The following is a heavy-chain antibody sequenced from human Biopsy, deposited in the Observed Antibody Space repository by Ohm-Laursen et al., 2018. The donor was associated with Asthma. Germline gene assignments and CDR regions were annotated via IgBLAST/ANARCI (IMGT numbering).Heavy chain of an antibody. CDR3: ARHDHRWDTYADF. J-gene: IGHJ4*02. CDR1: GASITSSAYY. Sequence: SDTLSLTCPVSGASITSSAYYWGWIRQPPGKGLEWIGSMYYGETTYYSPSLKSRVPISVNTSKTHFSLILSSVTAADTAVYYCARHDHRWDTYADFWGQGTLVTVSS. D-gene: IGHD2-2*01. CDR2: MYYGETT. V-gene: IGHV4-39*01.